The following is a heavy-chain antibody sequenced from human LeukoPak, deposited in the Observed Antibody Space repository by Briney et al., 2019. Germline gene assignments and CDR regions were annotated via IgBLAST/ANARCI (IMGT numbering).Heavy chain of an antibody. J-gene: IGHJ4*02. D-gene: IGHD6-13*01. V-gene: IGHV1-8*01. Sequence: GASVKVSCKASGYTFTSYDINWVRQATGQGLEWMGWMNPNSGNTGYAQKFQGRVTMTRNTSVSTAYMELSSLRSEDTAVYYCARGRPAAAGVGYWGQGTLVTVSS. CDR3: ARGRPAAAGVGY. CDR2: MNPNSGNT. CDR1: GYTFTSYD.